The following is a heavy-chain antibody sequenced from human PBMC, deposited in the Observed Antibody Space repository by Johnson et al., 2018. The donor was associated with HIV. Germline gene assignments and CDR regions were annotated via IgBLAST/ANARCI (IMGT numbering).Heavy chain of an antibody. J-gene: IGHJ3*02. V-gene: IGHV3-66*02. CDR3: TSLVGSSSGEAFDI. D-gene: IGHD6-6*01. CDR2: IYSGDTT. Sequence: VQLAESGGGVVQPGGSLRPSCAVSGFTGNGNHMSWVRQAPGKGLDRVSVIYSGDTTYYAATVQGRFTIPSDTSKNTLYLQMNSLRAEDTAVYYCTSLVGSSSGEAFDIWGQGTMVTVSS. CDR1: GFTGNGNH.